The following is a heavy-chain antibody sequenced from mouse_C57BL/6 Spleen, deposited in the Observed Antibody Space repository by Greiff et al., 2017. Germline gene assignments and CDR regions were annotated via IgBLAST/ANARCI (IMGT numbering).Heavy chain of an antibody. CDR1: GFTFSDYY. J-gene: IGHJ2*01. CDR2: ISNGGGST. Sequence: DVKLVESGGGLVQPGGSLQLSCAASGFTFSDYYMYWVRQTPEKRLEWVAYISNGGGSTYYPDTVKGRFTISRDNAKNTLYLQMSRLKSEDTAMYYCARHNFDYWGQGTTLTVSS. CDR3: ARHNFDY. V-gene: IGHV5-12*01.